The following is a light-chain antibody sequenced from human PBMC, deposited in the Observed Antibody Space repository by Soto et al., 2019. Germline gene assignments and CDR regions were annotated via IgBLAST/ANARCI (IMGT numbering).Light chain of an antibody. CDR2: ASS. CDR1: QSVSSSY. CDR3: QQYGLSPRT. V-gene: IGKV3-20*01. Sequence: EIVLTQSPGTLSLSPGERATLSCRASQSVSSSYLAWYKQKPGQAPRLFIYASSIRATGIPDRFSGSGSGTDFTLTISRLEPEDFAVYYCQQYGLSPRTFGRGTKVEIK. J-gene: IGKJ1*01.